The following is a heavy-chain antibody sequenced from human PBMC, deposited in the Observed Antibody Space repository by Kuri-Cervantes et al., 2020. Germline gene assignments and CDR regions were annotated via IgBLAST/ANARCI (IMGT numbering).Heavy chain of an antibody. Sequence: GESLKISCAASGFTFSNYAIYWVRQAPGKGLEWVPVISYDGSNKYYADSVKGRFTISRDNSKNTLYLQMNSLRAEDTAVYYCARTYYDFWSGYYGMDVWGQGTTVTVSS. J-gene: IGHJ6*02. CDR3: ARTYYDFWSGYYGMDV. V-gene: IGHV3-30-3*01. CDR2: ISYDGSNK. D-gene: IGHD3-3*01. CDR1: GFTFSNYA.